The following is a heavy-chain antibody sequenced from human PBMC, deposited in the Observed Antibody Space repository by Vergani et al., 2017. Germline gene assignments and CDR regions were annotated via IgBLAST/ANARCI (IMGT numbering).Heavy chain of an antibody. V-gene: IGHV2-70*15. CDR3: ARNRNRYNGMDV. Sequence: QVTLRESDPALVKPTQTLTLTCTFSGFSLSTSGMCVNWIRQPPGKALEWLARIDWDDDKYYSTSLKTRLTISKDTSKNQVVLIMTNMDPVDTATYYCARNRNRYNGMDVWGQGATVTVSS. CDR1: GFSLSTSGMC. D-gene: IGHD2/OR15-2a*01. CDR2: IDWDDDK. J-gene: IGHJ6*02.